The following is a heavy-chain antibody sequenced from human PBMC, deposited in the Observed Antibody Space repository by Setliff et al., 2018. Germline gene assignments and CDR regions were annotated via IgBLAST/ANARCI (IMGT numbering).Heavy chain of an antibody. J-gene: IGHJ6*03. CDR2: INTNTGNP. D-gene: IGHD4-4*01. CDR3: ARASRFGTTVYRGSYYMDV. V-gene: IGHV7-4-1*02. Sequence: ASVKVSCKASGYTFTTYAMGWMRQAPGQGLEWMGWINTNTGNPSYAQGFTGRYVFSLDTSVSTAYLQISSLKAEDSAVYYCARASRFGTTVYRGSYYMDVWGKGTTVTVSS. CDR1: GYTFTTYA.